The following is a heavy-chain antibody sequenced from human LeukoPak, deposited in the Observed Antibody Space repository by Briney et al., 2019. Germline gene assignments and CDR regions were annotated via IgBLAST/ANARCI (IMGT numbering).Heavy chain of an antibody. Sequence: GGSLRLSCAVSGFTFSSYAMSWVRQAPGKGLEWVSAISGSGGSTYYADSVKGRFTISRDNSKNTLYLQMNSLRAEDTAVYYCASPPALRYFDWLPEAPARVDYWGQGTLVTVSS. CDR3: ASPPALRYFDWLPEAPARVDY. J-gene: IGHJ4*02. D-gene: IGHD3-9*01. V-gene: IGHV3-23*01. CDR2: ISGSGGST. CDR1: GFTFSSYA.